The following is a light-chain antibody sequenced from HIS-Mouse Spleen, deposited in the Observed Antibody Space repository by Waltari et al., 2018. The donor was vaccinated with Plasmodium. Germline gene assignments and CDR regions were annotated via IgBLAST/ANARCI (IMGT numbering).Light chain of an antibody. J-gene: IGKJ1*01. Sequence: DIQMTQSPSSLSASVGARVTITCRASQNIRSYLNWYQQKPGKAPKLLIYAASSLQSGVPSRFSGSGSGTDFTLTISSLQPEDFATYYCQQSYSTWTFGQGTKVEIK. CDR1: QNIRSY. CDR2: AAS. CDR3: QQSYSTWT. V-gene: IGKV1-39*01.